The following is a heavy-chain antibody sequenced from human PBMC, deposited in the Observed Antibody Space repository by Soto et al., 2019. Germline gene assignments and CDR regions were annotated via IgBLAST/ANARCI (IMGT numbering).Heavy chain of an antibody. D-gene: IGHD2-2*03. CDR1: GETFSGYY. CDR2: VSHIGST. V-gene: IGHV4-34*01. J-gene: IGHJ6*02. Sequence: ETLSLTCAVYGETFSGYYWTWIRQPPGEGLEWIGEVSHIGSTNYNPSLKSRVTISADTSKNQFSLELTSLTAADTAVYYCARLNGYCISTNCHGYYGMDVWGQRTTVTVSS. CDR3: ARLNGYCISTNCHGYYGMDV.